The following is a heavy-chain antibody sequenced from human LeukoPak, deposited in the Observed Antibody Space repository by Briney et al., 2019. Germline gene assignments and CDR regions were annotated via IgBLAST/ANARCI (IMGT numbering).Heavy chain of an antibody. J-gene: IGHJ4*02. CDR3: ARDQYDTWSRRGNFDS. D-gene: IGHD3-3*01. V-gene: IGHV3-7*03. CDR1: GFTFSSYG. CDR2: IKLDGSEK. Sequence: GGSLRLSCAASGFTFSSYGMHWVRQAPGKGLEWVANIKLDGSEKNYVDSVKGRFTISRDNTKNSLYLQMNSLRAEDTAVFYCARDQYDTWSRRGNFDSWGQGTLVIVSS.